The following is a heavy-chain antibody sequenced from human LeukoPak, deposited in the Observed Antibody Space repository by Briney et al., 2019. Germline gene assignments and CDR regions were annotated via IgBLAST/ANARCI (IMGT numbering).Heavy chain of an antibody. CDR2: INPSGGST. Sequence: ASVKVSCKASGYTFTSYYMHWVRQAPGQGLEWMGIINPSGGSTSYAQKFQGRVTMTRDMPTSTVYMELSSLRSEDTAVYYCARDTSVRTRIAVAGQFDYWGQGTLVTVSS. CDR3: ARDTSVRTRIAVAGQFDY. V-gene: IGHV1-46*01. D-gene: IGHD6-19*01. J-gene: IGHJ4*02. CDR1: GYTFTSYY.